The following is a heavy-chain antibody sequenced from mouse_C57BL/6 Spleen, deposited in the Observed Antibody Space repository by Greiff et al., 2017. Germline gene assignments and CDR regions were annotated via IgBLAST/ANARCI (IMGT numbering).Heavy chain of an antibody. Sequence: VQLQQSGPGLVKPSQSLSLTCSVTGYSITSGYYWNWIRQFPGNKLEWMGYISYDGSNNYNPSLKNRIAITRDTSKNQFFLKLNSVTTEDTATYYCARERGITTVVAPPVWGTGTTVTVSS. CDR3: ARERGITTVVAPPV. J-gene: IGHJ1*03. D-gene: IGHD1-1*01. CDR1: GYSITSGYY. V-gene: IGHV3-6*01. CDR2: ISYDGSN.